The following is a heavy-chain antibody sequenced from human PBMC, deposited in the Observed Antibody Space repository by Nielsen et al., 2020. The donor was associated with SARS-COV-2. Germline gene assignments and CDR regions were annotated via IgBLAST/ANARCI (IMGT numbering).Heavy chain of an antibody. CDR2: IIPIFGTA. CDR3: ARGPGYYDSSGYYIRY. J-gene: IGHJ4*02. V-gene: IGHV1-69*13. D-gene: IGHD3-22*01. Sequence: SVKVSCKAPGGTFSSYAISWVRQAPGQGLEWMGGIIPIFGTANYAQKFQGRVTITADESTSTAYMELSSLRSEDTAVYYCARGPGYYDSSGYYIRYWGQGTLVTVSS. CDR1: GGTFSSYA.